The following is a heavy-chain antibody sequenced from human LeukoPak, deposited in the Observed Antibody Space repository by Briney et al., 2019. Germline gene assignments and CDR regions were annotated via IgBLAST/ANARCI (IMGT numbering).Heavy chain of an antibody. J-gene: IGHJ4*02. D-gene: IGHD2-21*02. Sequence: PSQTLSLTCAVSGGSISSGGYSWSWIRQPPGEGLEWIGNICHSGSTYYNPSLKSRVTISVDRSKNQFSLKLSSVTAADTAVYYCARAHCGGDCYSAPFDYWGQGTLVTVSS. CDR3: ARAHCGGDCYSAPFDY. CDR1: GGSISSGGYS. V-gene: IGHV4-30-2*01. CDR2: ICHSGST.